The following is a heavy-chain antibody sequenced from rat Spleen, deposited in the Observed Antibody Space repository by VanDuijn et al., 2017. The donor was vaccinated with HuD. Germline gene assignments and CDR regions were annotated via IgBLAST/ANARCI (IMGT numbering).Heavy chain of an antibody. D-gene: IGHD1-1*01. CDR1: GFTFSNYG. CDR3: TRQKNYAAY. J-gene: IGHJ2*01. CDR2: ISPSGGSS. V-gene: IGHV5-19*01. Sequence: EVQLVESGGGLVQPGRSLKLSCAASGFTFSNYGMHWIRQAPTKGLEWVASISPSGGSSHYRDSVKGRFTISRDNAKSTLYLQMNSLRSEDTATYYCTRQKNYAAYWGQGVMVTVSS.